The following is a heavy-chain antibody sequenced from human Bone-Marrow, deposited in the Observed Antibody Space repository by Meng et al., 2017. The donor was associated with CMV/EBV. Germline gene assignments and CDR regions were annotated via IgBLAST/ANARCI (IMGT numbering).Heavy chain of an antibody. CDR2: INSDGSST. CDR3: ARVGVRYYYYYGMDV. D-gene: IGHD3-10*01. CDR1: GFTFSSYW. V-gene: IGHV3-74*01. J-gene: IGHJ6*02. Sequence: GESLKISCAASGFTFSSYWMHWVRQAPGKGLVWVSRINSDGSSTSYADSVKGRFTISRDNAKNTLYLQMNSLRAEDTAVYYCARVGVRYYYYYGMDVWGQRTTVTVSS.